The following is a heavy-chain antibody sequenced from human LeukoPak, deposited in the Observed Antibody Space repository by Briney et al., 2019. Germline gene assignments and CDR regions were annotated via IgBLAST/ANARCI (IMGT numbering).Heavy chain of an antibody. D-gene: IGHD5-12*01. V-gene: IGHV4-4*07. Sequence: SETLSLTCTVSGGSISSYYWSWIRQPAGKGLEWIGRIYTSGSTNYNPSLKSRVTMSVDTSKNQFSLKLSSVAAADTAVYCARDVRGYTESYFDYWGQGTLVTASS. CDR1: GGSISSYY. CDR3: ARDVRGYTESYFDY. CDR2: IYTSGST. J-gene: IGHJ4*02.